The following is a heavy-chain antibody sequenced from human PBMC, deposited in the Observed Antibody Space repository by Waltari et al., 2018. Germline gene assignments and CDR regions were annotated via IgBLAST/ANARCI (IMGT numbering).Heavy chain of an antibody. Sequence: EVQLVESGGGLVKPGGSLRLSCAASGFTFSSYSMNWVRQAPGKGMEWVSSISSSSSYIYYADSVKGRFTISRDNAKNSLYLQMNSLRAEDTAVYYCARGVSHTSNWFDPWGQGTLVTVSS. CDR1: GFTFSSYS. V-gene: IGHV3-21*01. J-gene: IGHJ5*02. CDR2: ISSSSSYI. D-gene: IGHD2-8*01. CDR3: ARGVSHTSNWFDP.